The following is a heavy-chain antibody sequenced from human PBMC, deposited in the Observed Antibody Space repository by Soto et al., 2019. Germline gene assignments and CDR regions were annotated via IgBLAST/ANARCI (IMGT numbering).Heavy chain of an antibody. CDR2: INYSGTT. CDR1: GGSMSGFC. Sequence: SENLSLSCAVSGGSMSGFCWSWIWLPPGKGLEWIGYINYSGTTNYSPSLKSRVTISEDTSKNHFSLKLSSVTAADTAVYYCASASEKPLIQQKFDSWGQGTLVTVS. CDR3: ASASEKPLIQQKFDS. D-gene: IGHD5-18*01. V-gene: IGHV4-59*01. J-gene: IGHJ4*02.